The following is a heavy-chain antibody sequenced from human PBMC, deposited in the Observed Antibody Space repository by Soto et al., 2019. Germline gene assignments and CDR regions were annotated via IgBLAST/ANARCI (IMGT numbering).Heavy chain of an antibody. V-gene: IGHV3-30-3*01. CDR2: ISYDGSNK. J-gene: IGHJ3*02. D-gene: IGHD3-16*02. CDR1: GFSFSNYA. Sequence: QVQLVESGGGVVQPGRSLRLSCAASGFSFSNYAMHWVRQAPGKGLEWVAVISYDGSNKYYADSVKGRFTISRDNSTNTLDLQMDNLRTEDTAVYYCATVRGYRQDFYAFDIWGPGTMVTVAS. CDR3: ATVRGYRQDFYAFDI.